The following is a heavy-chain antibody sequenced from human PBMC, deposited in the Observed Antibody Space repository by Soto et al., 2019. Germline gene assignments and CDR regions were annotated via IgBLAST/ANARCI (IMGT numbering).Heavy chain of an antibody. CDR3: ARDARKYYYDSSGALYYFDY. CDR1: GGTFSSYA. CDR2: IIPIFGTA. Sequence: QVQLVQSGAEVKKPGSSVKVSCKASGGTFSSYAISWVRQAPGQGLEWMGGIIPIFGTANYAQKFQGRVTITADESTGTAYMELSSLRSEDTAVYYCARDARKYYYDSSGALYYFDYWGQGTLVTVSS. J-gene: IGHJ4*02. V-gene: IGHV1-69*01. D-gene: IGHD3-22*01.